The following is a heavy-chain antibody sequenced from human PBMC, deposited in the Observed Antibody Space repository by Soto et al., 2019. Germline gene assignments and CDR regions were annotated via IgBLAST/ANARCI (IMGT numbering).Heavy chain of an antibody. D-gene: IGHD3-9*01. V-gene: IGHV3-23*01. Sequence: GGSLRLSCAASGFTLSNYAMSWVRQAPGMWLEWVSSISSSGGRTYYADSVKGRFTISRDDSKNTLYLQMSSLRAEDTAIYYCAKDRGYDILTGYYWGSGYYFDYWGQGXLVTVSS. CDR3: AKDRGYDILTGYYWGSGYYFDY. CDR2: ISSSGGRT. CDR1: GFTLSNYA. J-gene: IGHJ4*02.